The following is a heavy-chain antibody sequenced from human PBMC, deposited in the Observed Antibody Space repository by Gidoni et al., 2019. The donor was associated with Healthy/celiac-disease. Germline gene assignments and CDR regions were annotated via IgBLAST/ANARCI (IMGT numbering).Heavy chain of an antibody. CDR2: ISYDGSNK. D-gene: IGHD3-22*01. J-gene: IGHJ4*02. Sequence: VQLVESAGGVVHPARSLRISCAASGLTFRSYGWPWVRQAPGKGLEWVSVISYDGSNKNYADSVKGRVTISRDNSKNTLYLQMNSLRAEDTAVYYCAKVQNYYDSSGYYGYYFDYWGQGTLVTVSS. CDR3: AKVQNYYDSSGYYGYYFDY. V-gene: IGHV3-30*18. CDR1: GLTFRSYG.